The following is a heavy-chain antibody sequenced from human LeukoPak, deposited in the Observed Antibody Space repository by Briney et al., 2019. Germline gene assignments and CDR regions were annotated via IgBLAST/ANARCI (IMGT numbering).Heavy chain of an antibody. Sequence: PSEALSLTCTVSGGSISSSSYYWGWIRQPPGKGLEWIGSIYYSGSTYYNPSLKSRVTISVDTSKNQFSLKLSSVTAADTAVYYCARGERGYSYGLGTGKLDYWGQGTLVTVSS. CDR3: ARGERGYSYGLGTGKLDY. J-gene: IGHJ4*02. CDR1: GGSISSSSYY. D-gene: IGHD5-18*01. CDR2: IYYSGST. V-gene: IGHV4-39*01.